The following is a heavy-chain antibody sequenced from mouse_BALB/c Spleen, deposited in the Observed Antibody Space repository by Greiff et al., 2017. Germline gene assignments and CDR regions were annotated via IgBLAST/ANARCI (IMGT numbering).Heavy chain of an antibody. CDR2: ISYDGSN. CDR1: GYSITSGYY. V-gene: IGHV3-6*02. D-gene: IGHD2-4*01. Sequence: EVQLKESGPGLVKPSQSLSLTCSVTGYSITSGYYWNWIRQFPGNKLEWMGYISYDGSNNYNPSLKNRISITRDTSKNQFFLKLNSVTTEDTATYYCAREGGYYDYDVEYAMDYWGQGTSVTVSS. CDR3: AREGGYYDYDVEYAMDY. J-gene: IGHJ4*01.